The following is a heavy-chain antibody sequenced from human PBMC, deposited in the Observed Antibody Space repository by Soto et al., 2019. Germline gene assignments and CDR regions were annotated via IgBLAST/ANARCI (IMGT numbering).Heavy chain of an antibody. CDR1: GYTFTSYG. V-gene: IGHV1-18*01. CDR2: ISAYNGNT. CDR3: ARDVTMVRGVIITPFDY. J-gene: IGHJ4*02. Sequence: ASGKVSCKASGYTFTSYGISWVRQAPGQGLEWMGWISAYNGNTNYAQKLQGRVTMTTDTSTSTAYMELRSLRSDDTAVYYCARDVTMVRGVIITPFDYWGQGTLVTVSS. D-gene: IGHD3-10*01.